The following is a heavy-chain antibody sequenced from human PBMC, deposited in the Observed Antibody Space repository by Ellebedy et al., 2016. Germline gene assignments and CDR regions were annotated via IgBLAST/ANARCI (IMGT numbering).Heavy chain of an antibody. V-gene: IGHV3-53*01. CDR2: IYSSGTT. CDR1: GFSVSSNY. D-gene: IGHD3-3*01. J-gene: IGHJ5*02. CDR3: ARDHYSGNYEYNWFDP. Sequence: GESLKISCAASGFSVSSNYMTWVRHVPGKGLEWVSVIYSSGTTVYADSVKGRFTISRDTSKNTLYLDMDSLRVDDTAIYYCARDHYSGNYEYNWFDPWGQGTLVTVSS.